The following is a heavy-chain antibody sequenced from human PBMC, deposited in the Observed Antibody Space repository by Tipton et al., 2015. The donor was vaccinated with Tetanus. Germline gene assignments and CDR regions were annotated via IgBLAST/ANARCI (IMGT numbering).Heavy chain of an antibody. CDR1: GFSFSNFH. CDR3: TTGRSFDY. V-gene: IGHV3-21*01. CDR2: ISSTSSYI. Sequence: SLRLSCATSGFSFSNFHMNWVRQAPGKGLEWVPSISSTSSYISYANSVKGRFTISRDNAKSSLSLQMNTLRPEDTAIYYCTTGRSFDYWGQGALVTVSS. J-gene: IGHJ4*02. D-gene: IGHD2-8*02.